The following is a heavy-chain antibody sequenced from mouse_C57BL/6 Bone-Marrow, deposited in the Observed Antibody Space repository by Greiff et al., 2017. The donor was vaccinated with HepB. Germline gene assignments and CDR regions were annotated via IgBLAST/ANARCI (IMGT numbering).Heavy chain of an antibody. D-gene: IGHD2-4*01. V-gene: IGHV1-19*01. J-gene: IGHJ2*01. CDR1: GYTFTDYY. CDR3: ARDSDDYDVDY. Sequence: VQLQQSGPVLVKPGASVKMSCKASGYTFTDYYMNWVKQSHGKSLEWIGVINPYNGGTSYNQKFKGKATLTVDKSSSTAYMELNSLTSEDSAVYYCARDSDDYDVDYWGQGTTLTVSS. CDR2: INPYNGGT.